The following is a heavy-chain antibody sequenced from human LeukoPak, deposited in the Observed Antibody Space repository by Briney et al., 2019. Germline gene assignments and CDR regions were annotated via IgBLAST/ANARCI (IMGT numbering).Heavy chain of an antibody. D-gene: IGHD3-22*01. J-gene: IGHJ4*02. Sequence: QPGGSLRLSCAASGFTFSSYGMHWVRQAPGKGLEWVAVISYDGSNKYYADSVKGRFTISRDNSKNTLYLQMNSLRAEDTAVYYCAKRGNYDSSGYYPFDYWGQGTLVTVSS. CDR3: AKRGNYDSSGYYPFDY. CDR1: GFTFSSYG. CDR2: ISYDGSNK. V-gene: IGHV3-30*18.